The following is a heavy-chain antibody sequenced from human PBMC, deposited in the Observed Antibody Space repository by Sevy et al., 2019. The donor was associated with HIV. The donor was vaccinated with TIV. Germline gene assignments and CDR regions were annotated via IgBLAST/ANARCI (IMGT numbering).Heavy chain of an antibody. CDR1: GFTFGDYA. CDR3: TGSKVRGVIKRGYYFDY. V-gene: IGHV3-49*03. CDR2: IRSKAYGGKT. Sequence: GGSLRLSCTASGFTFGDYAMSWFRQAPGKGLEWVGFIRSKAYGGKTEYAASVKGRFTISRDDSKSLAYLQMNSLKTEETAVYYCTGSKVRGVIKRGYYFDYWGQGTLVTVSS. D-gene: IGHD3-10*01. J-gene: IGHJ4*02.